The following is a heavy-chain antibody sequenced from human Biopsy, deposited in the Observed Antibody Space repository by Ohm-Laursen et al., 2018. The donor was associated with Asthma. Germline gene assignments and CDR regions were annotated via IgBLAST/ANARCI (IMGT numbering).Heavy chain of an antibody. CDR1: GFTLGDYW. D-gene: IGHD3-3*02. Sequence: GSLRLSCTAPGFTLGDYWMSWVRQVPGKGLEWVANIKHDRTEKNHVDSLKGRFTISRDNAKNSLYLQMNSLRAEDTAVYYCARTFHFWSPYHAEHYQLWGQGTLVTVSS. J-gene: IGHJ1*01. CDR3: ARTFHFWSPYHAEHYQL. CDR2: IKHDRTEK. V-gene: IGHV3-7*01.